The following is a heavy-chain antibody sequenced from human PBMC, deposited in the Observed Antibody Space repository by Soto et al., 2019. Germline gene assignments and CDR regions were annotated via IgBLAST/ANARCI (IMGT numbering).Heavy chain of an antibody. J-gene: IGHJ5*02. CDR2: ISYDGSNK. CDR3: ARSQGGYYGSGSYYNQPYGPTYNWFDP. V-gene: IGHV3-30-3*01. CDR1: GFTFSSYA. D-gene: IGHD3-10*01. Sequence: GGSLRLSCAASGFTFSSYAMHWVRQAPGKGLEWVAVISYDGSNKYYADSVKGRFTISRDNSKNTLYLQMNSLRAEDTAVYYCARSQGGYYGSGSYYNQPYGPTYNWFDPWGQGTLVTVSS.